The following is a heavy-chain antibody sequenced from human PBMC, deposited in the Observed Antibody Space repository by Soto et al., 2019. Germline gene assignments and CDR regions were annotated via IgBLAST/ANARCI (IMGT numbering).Heavy chain of an antibody. J-gene: IGHJ6*02. CDR1: GFSLSNARMG. V-gene: IGHV2-26*01. D-gene: IGHD3-9*01. CDR2: IFSNDEK. CDR3: ARMPAYYDILTGYTPCPGCYYGRGV. Sequence: SGPPLVNPTETLTLTCTVSGFSLSNARMGVSWIRQPPGKALEWLAHIFSNDEKSYSTSLKSRLTISKDTSKSQVVLTMANMDTVETDTYYCARMPAYYDILTGYTPCPGCYYGRGVWGQGTTVTV.